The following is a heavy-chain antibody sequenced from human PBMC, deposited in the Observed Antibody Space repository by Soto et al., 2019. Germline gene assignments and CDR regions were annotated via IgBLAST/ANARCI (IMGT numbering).Heavy chain of an antibody. CDR3: TRLERDYYYGMDV. CDR1: GFTFSNAW. J-gene: IGHJ6*02. CDR2: IKSKTDGGTT. V-gene: IGHV3-15*01. Sequence: EVQLVESGGGLVKPGGSLRLSCAASGFTFSNAWMSWVRQAPGKGLEWVGRIKSKTDGGTTDYAAPVKGRFTISSDDSKNTLYLQMNSLKPGNTAVYYCTRLERDYYYGMDVLGQGTTVTVSS.